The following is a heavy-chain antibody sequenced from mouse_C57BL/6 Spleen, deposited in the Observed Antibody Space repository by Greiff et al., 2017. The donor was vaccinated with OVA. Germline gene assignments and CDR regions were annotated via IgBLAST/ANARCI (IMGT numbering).Heavy chain of an antibody. D-gene: IGHD1-1*01. CDR3: ARSVYYYGSSLYYFDY. CDR2: ISSGSSTI. V-gene: IGHV5-17*01. CDR1: GFTFSDYG. J-gene: IGHJ2*01. Sequence: EVHLVESGGGLVKPGGSLKLSCAASGFTFSDYGMHWVRQAPEKGLEWVAYISSGSSTIYYADTVKGRFTISRDNAKNTLFLQMTSLRSEDTAMYYCARSVYYYGSSLYYFDYWGQGTTLTVSS.